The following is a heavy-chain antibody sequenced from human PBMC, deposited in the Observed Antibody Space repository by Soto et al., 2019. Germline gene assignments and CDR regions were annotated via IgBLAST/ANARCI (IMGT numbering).Heavy chain of an antibody. D-gene: IGHD3-3*01. J-gene: IGHJ6*02. CDR2: ISAYNGNT. CDR1: GYTFTSNG. CDR3: ARDRTYYDFWSGYYLGPRFSYYGMDV. Sequence: GASVKVSCKASGYTFTSNGISWVRQAPGQGLEWMGWISAYNGNTNYAQKLQGRVTMTTDTSTSTAYMELRSLRSDDTAVYYCARDRTYYDFWSGYYLGPRFSYYGMDVWGQGTTVTVSS. V-gene: IGHV1-18*01.